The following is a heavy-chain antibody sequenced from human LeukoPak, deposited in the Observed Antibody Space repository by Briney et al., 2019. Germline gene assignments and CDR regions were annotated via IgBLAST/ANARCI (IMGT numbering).Heavy chain of an antibody. CDR2: VNHSGST. V-gene: IGHV4-34*01. D-gene: IGHD6-19*01. J-gene: IGHJ5*02. Sequence: SETLSLTCAVYGGSFSGYYWSWIRQPPGKGLEWIGEVNHSGSTKYSPSLKSRVTISVDTSKNQFSLKLSSVTAADTAVYYCARGPGVAVASWFDPWGQGTLVTVSS. CDR3: ARGPGVAVASWFDP. CDR1: GGSFSGYY.